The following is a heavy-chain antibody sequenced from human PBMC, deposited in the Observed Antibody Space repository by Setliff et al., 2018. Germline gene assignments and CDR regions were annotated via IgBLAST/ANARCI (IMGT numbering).Heavy chain of an antibody. Sequence: ASVKVSCKASGNRFTDYFLHWVRQAPGQGLEWMGWINPRTGDAKYSQKFQDRVTITRDTSATTAYLGLSSLRSEDTAVYYCARARGSGARAFDIWGQGTMVTVSS. CDR1: GNRFTDYF. D-gene: IGHD1-26*01. CDR3: ARARGSGARAFDI. J-gene: IGHJ3*02. CDR2: INPRTGDA. V-gene: IGHV1-3*01.